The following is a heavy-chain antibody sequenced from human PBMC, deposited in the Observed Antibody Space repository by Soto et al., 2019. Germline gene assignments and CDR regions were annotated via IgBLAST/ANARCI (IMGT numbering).Heavy chain of an antibody. CDR3: ARDSRTAPGYSYGPYFVY. V-gene: IGHV3-30-3*01. Sequence: GGSLRLSCAASGFTFSSYAMHWVRQAPGKGLEWVAVISYDGSNKYYADSVKGRFTISRDNSKNTLYLQMNSLRAEDTAVYYCARDSRTAPGYSYGPYFVYWGQGTLVNVSS. CDR2: ISYDGSNK. D-gene: IGHD5-18*01. CDR1: GFTFSSYA. J-gene: IGHJ4*02.